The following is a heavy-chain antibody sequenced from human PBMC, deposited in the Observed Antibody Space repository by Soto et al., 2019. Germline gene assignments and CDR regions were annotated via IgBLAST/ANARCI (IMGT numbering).Heavy chain of an antibody. V-gene: IGHV3-72*01. J-gene: IGHJ4*02. CDR1: GFPVSDHY. CDR2: IKTSANSYTT. CDR3: ARGGVRAPTRYLDY. Sequence: EVQVVESGGGLVQPGGSLRLSCAASGFPVSDHYMDWVRQAPGKGLAWVGRIKTSANSYTTEYAASVHVRITISRDDSNHALYLQIHSLNNEDTAVYYCARGGVRAPTRYLDYWGQVTLVTVSS. D-gene: IGHD1-26*01.